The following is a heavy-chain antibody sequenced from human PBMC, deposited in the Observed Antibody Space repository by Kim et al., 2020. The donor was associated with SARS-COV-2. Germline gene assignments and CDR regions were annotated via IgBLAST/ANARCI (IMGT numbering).Heavy chain of an antibody. J-gene: IGHJ4*02. D-gene: IGHD3-22*01. CDR3: ARGSGFDYYYDSSGHYYSFEY. V-gene: IGHV3-23*01. CDR1: GFTFSSYA. Sequence: GGYLRLSCAACGFTFSSYAMSWVRQAPGKGLKWVSGISGSGSNTYYADSVKGRFTISRDNSKNTLYLQMNSLRDEDTAVYYCARGSGFDYYYDSSGHYYSFEYWGQGTLVTVSS. CDR2: ISGSGSNT.